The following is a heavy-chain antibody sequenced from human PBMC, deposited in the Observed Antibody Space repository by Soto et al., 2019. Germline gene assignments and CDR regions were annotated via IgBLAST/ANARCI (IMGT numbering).Heavy chain of an antibody. D-gene: IGHD2-2*01. CDR1: GFTFSGHW. Sequence: EVQLVESGGDLVRPGGSLRLSCAASGFTFSGHWMHWVRQVPGKGLEWVSRVNTDGGTSAYADSVKGRFTISRENAKNTLYLRMSGLRAEDAAVYYCAREAGYCSRRSWYRRAFDTWGQGTTVSVSS. CDR2: VNTDGGTS. CDR3: AREAGYCSRRSWYRRAFDT. V-gene: IGHV3-74*03. J-gene: IGHJ3*02.